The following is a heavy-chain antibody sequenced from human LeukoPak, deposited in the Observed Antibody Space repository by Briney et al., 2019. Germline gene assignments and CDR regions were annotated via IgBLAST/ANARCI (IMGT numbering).Heavy chain of an antibody. J-gene: IGHJ4*02. CDR3: VRARLIRLENFFDY. CDR2: TSRGGSDI. D-gene: IGHD2-21*02. Sequence: GGSLRLSCATSGFTFSNHEMNWVRQAPGKWLEWVAYTSRGGSDISYADSVKGRFTISTDNANSSLYLQMNSLRAEDTAVYFCVRARLIRLENFFDYWGQGTLVTVSS. V-gene: IGHV3-48*03. CDR1: GFTFSNHE.